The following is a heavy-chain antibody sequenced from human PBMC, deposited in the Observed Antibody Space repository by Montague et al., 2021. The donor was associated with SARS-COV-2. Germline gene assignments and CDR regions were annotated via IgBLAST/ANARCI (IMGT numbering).Heavy chain of an antibody. CDR1: GASISSRSYY. CDR2: KYYSGST. CDR3: STVPSSITIFGVVQGYYFDD. J-gene: IGHJ4*02. Sequence: SETLSLTCTVSGASISSRSYYWGWIRQPPGKGLEWIGFKYYSGSTYYNPTLKSRVTISIYTSKNQFSLKLSSVTAAATALYYCSTVPSSITIFGVVQGYYFDDWGQGTMVTVSS. D-gene: IGHD3-3*01. V-gene: IGHV4-39*01.